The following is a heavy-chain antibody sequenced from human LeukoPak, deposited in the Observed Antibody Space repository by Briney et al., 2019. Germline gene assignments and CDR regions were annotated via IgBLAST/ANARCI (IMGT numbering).Heavy chain of an antibody. J-gene: IGHJ3*02. CDR3: TTNRNYDYVWGSYRDRDDAFDI. CDR1: RFTFSSYG. CDR2: IQYDGSNE. D-gene: IGHD3-16*02. V-gene: IGHV3-30*02. Sequence: GGSLRLSCAASRFTFSSYGMHWVRQAPGKGLEGVGYIQYDGSNEQYADSVKGRFSISRDSSKNILYLQMNSLKTEDTAVYYCTTNRNYDYVWGSYRDRDDAFDIWGQGTMVTVSS.